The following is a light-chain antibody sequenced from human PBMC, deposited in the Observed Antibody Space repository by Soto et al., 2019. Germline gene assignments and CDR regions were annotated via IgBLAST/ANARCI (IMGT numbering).Light chain of an antibody. CDR1: SSDVGGYNY. CDR2: VAS. V-gene: IGLV2-14*03. Sequence: QSVLTQPASVSGSPGQSITISCTGTSSDVGGYNYVSWYQQHPGKAPKLMIYVASNRPSGVSNRFSGSKSGNTASLTIVGLQSVDEADYYCTSYTSISLYVFGTGTKVTVL. J-gene: IGLJ1*01. CDR3: TSYTSISLYV.